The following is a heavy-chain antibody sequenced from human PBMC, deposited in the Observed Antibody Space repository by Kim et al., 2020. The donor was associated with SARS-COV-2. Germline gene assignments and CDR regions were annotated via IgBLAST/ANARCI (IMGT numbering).Heavy chain of an antibody. Sequence: GGSLRLSCAASGFTFSDHFMEWVRQAPGKGLEWIGRSRNKANSYTTEYAASVKGRFTISRDDSQNSLYLEMNSLKIEDTAVYYCARGLASWSYYRGFDYWGQGTLVTVSS. CDR1: GFTFSDHF. CDR2: SRNKANSYTT. J-gene: IGHJ4*02. CDR3: ARGLASWSYYRGFDY. D-gene: IGHD3-10*01. V-gene: IGHV3-72*01.